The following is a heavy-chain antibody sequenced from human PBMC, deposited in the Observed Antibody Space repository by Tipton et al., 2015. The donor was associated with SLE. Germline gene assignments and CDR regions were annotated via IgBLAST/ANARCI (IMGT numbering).Heavy chain of an antibody. J-gene: IGHJ4*02. V-gene: IGHV4-59*12. D-gene: IGHD3-10*01. CDR1: GGSISSYY. CDR3: ARGQYYGSGSYFDY. CDR2: IYYSGST. Sequence: TLSLTCTVSGGSISSYYWSWIRQPPGKGLEWIGYIYYSGSTNYNPSLKSRVTISVDRSKNQFSLKLSSVTAADTAVYYCARGQYYGSGSYFDYWGQGTLVTVSS.